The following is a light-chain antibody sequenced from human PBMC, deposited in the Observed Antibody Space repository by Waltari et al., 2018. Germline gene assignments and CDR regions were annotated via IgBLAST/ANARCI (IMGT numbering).Light chain of an antibody. V-gene: IGLV1-40*01. Sequence: QSVPTQPPSGSGAPRQSVPNSCPGTSSNIGGGYHAHRYQHVPGTAPKLLVFANTMRPAGVPDRFSASKSGASASLAISGLQAEDEADYYCQSYDSSLIGYVFGKGTKVTVL. J-gene: IGLJ1*01. CDR1: SSNIGGGYH. CDR3: QSYDSSLIGYV. CDR2: ANT.